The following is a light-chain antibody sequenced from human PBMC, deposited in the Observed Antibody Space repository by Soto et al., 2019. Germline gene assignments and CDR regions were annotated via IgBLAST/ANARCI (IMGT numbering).Light chain of an antibody. V-gene: IGKV3-11*01. CDR2: EAS. Sequence: EIVMTQSPPTLSVSPGERATLSCRASQSVSSYLAWYQQKPGQAPRLLMYEASNRATGIPARFSGGGSGTDFTLTISSLEPEDFAVYYCQQRSDWPWTFGQGTKVDIK. CDR1: QSVSSY. J-gene: IGKJ1*01. CDR3: QQRSDWPWT.